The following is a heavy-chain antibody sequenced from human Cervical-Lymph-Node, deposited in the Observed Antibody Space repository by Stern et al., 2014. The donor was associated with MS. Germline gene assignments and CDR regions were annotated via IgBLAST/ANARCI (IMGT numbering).Heavy chain of an antibody. CDR1: GYTFKHYG. D-gene: IGHD1-26*01. CDR2: ISTYNGET. Sequence: VQLVESGAEVKKPGASVKVSCKASGYTFKHYGITWVRQAPGQGLEWMGWISTYNGETRYAQKVQGRVTMTKDTSTNTVNMELGSLRSDDTAIYYCARDPSNSSGARAFGDYWGQGTLVTVSS. V-gene: IGHV1-18*01. J-gene: IGHJ4*02. CDR3: ARDPSNSSGARAFGDY.